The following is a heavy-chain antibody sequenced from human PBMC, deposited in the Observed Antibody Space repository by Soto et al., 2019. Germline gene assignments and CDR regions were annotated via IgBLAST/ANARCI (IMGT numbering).Heavy chain of an antibody. V-gene: IGHV4-59*01. CDR3: AAGEASSRNLAPYYLDF. J-gene: IGHJ4*02. Sequence: SETLSLTCTASGGSMRNYFWTWIRQPPGKGLEWIGYIHYSGTTSFFPSYNPSLRSRVTISEDTSKNQFSLKLLSVTTADTAVYFCAAGEASSRNLAPYYLDFWGQGTLVTVSS. D-gene: IGHD6-13*01. CDR2: IHYSGTT. CDR1: GGSMRNYF.